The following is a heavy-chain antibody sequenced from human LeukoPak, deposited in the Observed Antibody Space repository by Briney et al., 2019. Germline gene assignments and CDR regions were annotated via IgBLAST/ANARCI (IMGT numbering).Heavy chain of an antibody. CDR3: ARWYYGSGSWCLDN. D-gene: IGHD3-10*01. CDR2: IKKEGSDQ. Sequence: GGSLRLSCAASGFTFSSFWMSWVRQAPGKGLEWVASIKKEGSDQYYVDSVKCRFTIPRENAKNSLYLQMNSLRAEDTAVYYCARWYYGSGSWCLDNWGQGTLVTVSS. J-gene: IGHJ4*02. CDR1: GFTFSSFW. V-gene: IGHV3-7*05.